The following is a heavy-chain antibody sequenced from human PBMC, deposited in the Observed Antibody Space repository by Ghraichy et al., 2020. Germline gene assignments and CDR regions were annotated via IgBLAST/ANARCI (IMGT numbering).Heavy chain of an antibody. D-gene: IGHD1-26*01. CDR1: GGSFSGYY. J-gene: IGHJ4*02. Sequence: SETLSLTCAVYGGSFSGYYWSWIRQPPGKGLEWIGEINHSGSTNYNPSLKSRVTISVDTSKNQFSLKLSSVTAADTAVYYCARGYRGGAASYWGQGTLVTVSS. CDR2: INHSGST. CDR3: ARGYRGGAASY. V-gene: IGHV4-34*01.